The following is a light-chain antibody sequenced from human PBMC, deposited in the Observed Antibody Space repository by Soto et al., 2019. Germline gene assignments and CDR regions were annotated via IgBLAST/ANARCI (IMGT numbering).Light chain of an antibody. J-gene: IGKJ5*01. CDR2: GAS. V-gene: IGKV3-15*01. CDR1: QSVSSC. Sequence: EMGMTQSPATLSVSPGEGATVSCRASQSVSSCLAWYQQKPGQAPRLLIYGASTRATGIPARFSGSGSGTEFTLTISSLQSEDFAVYYCQQYGSSPPITFGQGTRLEIK. CDR3: QQYGSSPPIT.